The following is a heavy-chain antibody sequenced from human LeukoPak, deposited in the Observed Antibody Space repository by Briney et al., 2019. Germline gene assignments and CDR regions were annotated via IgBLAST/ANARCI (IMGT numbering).Heavy chain of an antibody. CDR2: ISWNSGSI. CDR3: AKDNYYDSSGYFQH. J-gene: IGHJ1*01. CDR1: GFTFDDYA. D-gene: IGHD3-22*01. Sequence: GGSLRLSCAASGFTFDDYAMPWVRQAPGKGLEWVSGISWNSGSIGYADSVKGRFTISRDNAKNSLYLQMNSLRAEDTALYYCAKDNYYDSSGYFQHWGQGTLVTVSS. V-gene: IGHV3-9*01.